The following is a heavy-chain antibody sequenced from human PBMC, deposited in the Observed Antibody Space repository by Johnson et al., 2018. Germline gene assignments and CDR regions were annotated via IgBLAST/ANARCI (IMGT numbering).Heavy chain of an antibody. V-gene: IGHV4-39*07. D-gene: IGHD3-22*01. CDR3: ARDPQQRTYYDDSYSSFYM. CDR2: IRNADNI. Sequence: QVELQESGPGLVKASETLALTCTVSGGSLSGNYNYWAWIRQPPGKELEWIGSIRNADNIYYHPSPRSRLTITVATSNNQFCLRLRSVTPADTAAYYCARDPQQRTYYDDSYSSFYMWDQGTLVIVS. J-gene: IGHJ3*02. CDR1: GGSLSGNYNY.